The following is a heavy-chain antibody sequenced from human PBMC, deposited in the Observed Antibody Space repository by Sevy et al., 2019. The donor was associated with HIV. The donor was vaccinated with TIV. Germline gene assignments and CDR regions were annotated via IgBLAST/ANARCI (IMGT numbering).Heavy chain of an antibody. CDR1: GFTFNSYA. Sequence: GGSLRLSCGASGFTFNSYAMSWVRQAPGKGLEWVSSISGNVDNTYYADSVKGRFIISRDNSKNTLYLQMNSLRAEDTAVYYCAKPPWIDPRASEYWGQGTLVTVSS. CDR2: ISGNVDNT. D-gene: IGHD2-2*03. CDR3: AKPPWIDPRASEY. V-gene: IGHV3-23*01. J-gene: IGHJ4*02.